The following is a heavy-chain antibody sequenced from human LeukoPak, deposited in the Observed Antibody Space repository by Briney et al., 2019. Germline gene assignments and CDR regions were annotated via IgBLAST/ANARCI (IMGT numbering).Heavy chain of an antibody. Sequence: PSETLCLTCTVSGGSISSGGYYWSWIRQHPGKGLEWIGYIYYSGSTYYNPSLKSRVTISVDTSKNQFSLKLSSVTAADTAVYYCARIVSRNDWIRYFDYWGQGTLVTVSS. V-gene: IGHV4-31*03. CDR3: ARIVSRNDWIRYFDY. J-gene: IGHJ4*02. CDR1: GGSISSGGYY. D-gene: IGHD1-1*01. CDR2: IYYSGST.